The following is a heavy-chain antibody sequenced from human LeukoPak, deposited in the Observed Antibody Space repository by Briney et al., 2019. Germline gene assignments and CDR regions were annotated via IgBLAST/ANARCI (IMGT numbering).Heavy chain of an antibody. V-gene: IGHV3-7*01. CDR3: VRWRSSSSRFDY. J-gene: IGHJ4*02. Sequence: GGSLRLSCAASRFTFSTYWMSWVRQAPGKGLEWVAKIKQDGSEKYYVDSVKGRFTISRDNAKNSLYLQMNSLRAEDTAVYYCVRWRSSSSRFDYWGQGTLVTVSS. D-gene: IGHD6-6*01. CDR1: RFTFSTYW. CDR2: IKQDGSEK.